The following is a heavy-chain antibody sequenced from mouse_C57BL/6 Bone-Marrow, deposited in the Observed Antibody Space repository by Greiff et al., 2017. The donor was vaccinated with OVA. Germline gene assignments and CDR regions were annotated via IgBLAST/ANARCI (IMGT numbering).Heavy chain of an antibody. CDR1: GFTFSSYA. V-gene: IGHV5-9-1*02. Sequence: DVMLVESGEGLVKPGGSLKLSCAASGFTFSSYAMSWVRQTPEKRLEWVAYISSGGDYIYYADTVKGRFTISRDNARNTLYLQMSSLKSEDTAMYYCTRAELGQGDYWGQGTTLTVSS. CDR2: ISSGGDYI. CDR3: TRAELGQGDY. D-gene: IGHD4-1*01. J-gene: IGHJ2*01.